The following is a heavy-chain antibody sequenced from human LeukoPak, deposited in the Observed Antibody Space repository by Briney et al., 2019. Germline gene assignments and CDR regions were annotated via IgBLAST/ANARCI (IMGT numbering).Heavy chain of an antibody. J-gene: IGHJ4*02. Sequence: SETLSLTCSVSGGSIRSYYWSWIWQPAGKGLEWIGRIYTSGSTNYNPSLKSRVTMSVDTSKNQISLKLSSVTAADTAVYYCARASYGSGSYKYWGQGTLVTVSS. V-gene: IGHV4-4*07. CDR1: GGSIRSYY. D-gene: IGHD3-10*01. CDR3: ARASYGSGSYKY. CDR2: IYTSGST.